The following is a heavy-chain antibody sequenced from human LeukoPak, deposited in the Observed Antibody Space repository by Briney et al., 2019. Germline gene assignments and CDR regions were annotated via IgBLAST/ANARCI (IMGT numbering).Heavy chain of an antibody. J-gene: IGHJ6*02. D-gene: IGHD6-13*01. CDR3: ARDLVGFSQQLVHGNSSYYGMDV. CDR1: GYTFTSYG. CDR2: ISAYNGNT. Sequence: ASVKVSCKASGYTFTSYGISWVRQAPGQGLEWMGWISAYNGNTNYAQKLQGRVTMTTDTSTSTAYMELRSLRSDDTAVYYCARDLVGFSQQLVHGNSSYYGMDVWGQGTTVTVSS. V-gene: IGHV1-18*01.